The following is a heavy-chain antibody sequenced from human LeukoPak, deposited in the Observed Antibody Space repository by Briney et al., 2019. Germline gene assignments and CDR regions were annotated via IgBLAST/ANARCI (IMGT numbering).Heavy chain of an antibody. CDR3: AKKSGAAGNFDY. CDR1: GFTFSSYA. V-gene: IGHV3-43*02. D-gene: IGHD6-13*01. J-gene: IGHJ4*02. CDR2: VSGDGVAT. Sequence: GGSLRLSCAASGFTFSSYAMSVGRQAPGKGLEWVSLVSGDGVATYYADSVKGRFTISRDNSKNSLYLQMNSLRTEDSALYYCAKKSGAAGNFDYWGQGTLVTVSS.